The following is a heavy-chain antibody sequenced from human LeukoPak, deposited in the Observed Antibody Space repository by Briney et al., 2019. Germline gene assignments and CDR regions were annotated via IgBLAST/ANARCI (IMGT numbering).Heavy chain of an antibody. CDR1: GFVVSNTY. J-gene: IGHJ4*02. D-gene: IGHD2-8*02. CDR3: ARGVLGLIPIDY. CDR2: MYSDSNI. V-gene: IGHV3-53*01. Sequence: HSGGSLRLSCAASGFVVSNTYLAWVRQAPGEGLEWVSFMYSDSNIYYADSVKGRFTISRDNSKDAFYLQMTSLRVEDTATYYCARGVLGLIPIDYWGQGTLVTVSS.